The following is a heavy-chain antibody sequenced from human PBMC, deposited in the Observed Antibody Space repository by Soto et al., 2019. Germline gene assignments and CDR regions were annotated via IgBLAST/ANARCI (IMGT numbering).Heavy chain of an antibody. D-gene: IGHD1-7*01. CDR3: ARANGNYVCGPTDY. CDR2: INAANGHT. CDR1: GYSLPTHT. Sequence: QVLLVQSGAEVKKPGASVRISCKASGYSLPTHTIHWVRQAPGQRLEWMGWINAANGHTKYSKNFQGRVTISSDTSASTVYMKLTGLTSDDTAFYYCARANGNYVCGPTDYWGQGTLVTVSS. J-gene: IGHJ4*02. V-gene: IGHV1-3*01.